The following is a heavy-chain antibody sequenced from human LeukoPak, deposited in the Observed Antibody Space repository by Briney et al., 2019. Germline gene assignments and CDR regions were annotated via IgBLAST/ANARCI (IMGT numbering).Heavy chain of an antibody. D-gene: IGHD4-11*01. J-gene: IGHJ5*02. CDR3: ARGMTPGDTRQSQNWFDP. CDR1: GGSFNGDY. V-gene: IGHV4-34*01. Sequence: SETLSLTCAVSGGSFNGDYWSWIRQPPGKGLEWLGEIHHSGSTNYNPSLKGRATMSGDTSKNQFSLRLNSVTAADTAVYYCARGMTPGDTRQSQNWFDPWGQGTLVTVSS. CDR2: IHHSGST.